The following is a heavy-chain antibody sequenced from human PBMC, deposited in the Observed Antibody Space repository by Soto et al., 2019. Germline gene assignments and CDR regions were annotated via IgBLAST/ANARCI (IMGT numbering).Heavy chain of an antibody. J-gene: IGHJ6*02. Sequence: GGSLRLSCAASGFTFSSYSMNWVRQAPGKGLEWVSYISSSGSTIYYADSVKGRFTISRDNAKNSLYLQMNSLRDEDTAVYYCARPEYSSSSYGMDVWGQGTTVTVSS. V-gene: IGHV3-48*02. CDR3: ARPEYSSSSYGMDV. CDR1: GFTFSSYS. CDR2: ISSSGSTI. D-gene: IGHD6-6*01.